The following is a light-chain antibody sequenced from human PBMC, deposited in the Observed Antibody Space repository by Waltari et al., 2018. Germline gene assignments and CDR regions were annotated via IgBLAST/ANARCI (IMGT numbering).Light chain of an antibody. CDR1: QDISNY. CDR3: QQYDDLPALT. CDR2: DAS. Sequence: DIQMTQPPSSLPASLGDRAPSPCQASQDISNYLNWSQQKPGKAPKLLIYDASTFETGVPSRFSGSGSGTEFTFTISSLQPEDIATYYCQQYDDLPALTFGGGTKVEIK. V-gene: IGKV1-33*01. J-gene: IGKJ4*01.